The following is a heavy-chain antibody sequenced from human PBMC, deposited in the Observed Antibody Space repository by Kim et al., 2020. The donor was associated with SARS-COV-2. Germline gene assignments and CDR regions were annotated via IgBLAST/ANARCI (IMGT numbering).Heavy chain of an antibody. CDR3: AKVGFSGPGY. CDR1: GFTFSSYS. CDR2: INKSGGTI. Sequence: GGSLRLSCAASGFTFSSYSMNWVRQAPGKGLEWLSYINKSGGTIYYADSVKGRFTISRDNAKNSLYLQMNSLRDEDTAVYYCAKVGFSGPGYWGQGTLVT. V-gene: IGHV3-48*02. D-gene: IGHD6-19*01. J-gene: IGHJ4*02.